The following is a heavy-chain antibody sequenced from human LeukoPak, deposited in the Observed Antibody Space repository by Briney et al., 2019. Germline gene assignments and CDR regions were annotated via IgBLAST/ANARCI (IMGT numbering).Heavy chain of an antibody. CDR3: AKDYNYGYGYYFDY. CDR2: INWNGGST. Sequence: PGGSLRLSCAASGFTFDDYGMSWVRQAPGKGLEWVSGINWNGGSTGYADSVKGRFTISRDNAKNSLYLQMNSLRAEDTAVYYCAKDYNYGYGYYFDYWGQGTLVTVSS. J-gene: IGHJ4*02. CDR1: GFTFDDYG. D-gene: IGHD3-10*01. V-gene: IGHV3-20*04.